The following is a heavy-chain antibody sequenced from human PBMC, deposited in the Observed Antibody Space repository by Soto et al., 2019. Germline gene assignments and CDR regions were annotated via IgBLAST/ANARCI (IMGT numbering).Heavy chain of an antibody. Sequence: LRLSCAASGFTFSSYWMHWVRQAPGKGLVWVSRISIDGSRTNYADSVKGRFTISRDNAKNTLYLQMNGLRAEDTAVYYCAKDGQSGFWSGYYLDVWGQGTTVTVSS. CDR2: ISIDGSRT. V-gene: IGHV3-74*01. CDR3: AKDGQSGFWSGYYLDV. J-gene: IGHJ6*02. CDR1: GFTFSSYW. D-gene: IGHD3-3*01.